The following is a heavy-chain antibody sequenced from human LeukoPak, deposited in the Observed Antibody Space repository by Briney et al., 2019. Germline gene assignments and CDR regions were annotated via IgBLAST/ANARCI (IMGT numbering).Heavy chain of an antibody. CDR1: GFTFSSYA. J-gene: IGHJ4*02. Sequence: GRSLRLSCAASGFTFSSYAMHWVRQAPGKGPEWVAVISYDGSNKYYADSVKGRFTISRDNSKNTLYLQMNSLRAEDTAVYYCAREEWELYSPPLDYWGQGTLVTVSS. CDR2: ISYDGSNK. D-gene: IGHD1-26*01. V-gene: IGHV3-30-3*01. CDR3: AREEWELYSPPLDY.